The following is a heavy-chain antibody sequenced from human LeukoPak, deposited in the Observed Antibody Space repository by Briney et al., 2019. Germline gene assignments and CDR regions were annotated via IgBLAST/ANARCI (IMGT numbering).Heavy chain of an antibody. CDR3: ARRSSSGWTFDY. CDR2: IYYSGST. CDR1: GGSISSYY. Sequence: SETLSLTCTVSGGSISSYYWSWIRQPPGKGLEWIGYIYYSGSTNYNPSLKSRVTISVDTSKNQFSLKLSSVTAADTAVYYCARRSSSGWTFDYWGQGALVTVSS. V-gene: IGHV4-59*08. D-gene: IGHD6-19*01. J-gene: IGHJ4*02.